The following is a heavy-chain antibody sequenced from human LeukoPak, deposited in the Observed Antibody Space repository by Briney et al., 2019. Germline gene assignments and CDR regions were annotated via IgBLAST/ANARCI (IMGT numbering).Heavy chain of an antibody. CDR2: IKEDGSAK. CDR1: GFTFGDYA. V-gene: IGHV3-7*01. Sequence: GGSLRLSCTGSGFTFGDYAMSWVRQAPGKGLEWVANIKEDGSAKYYVDSVKGRFTISRDNAKNSLYLQMNNLSAEDTAVYYCVRDSPGYGAYDFDWGQGTLVTVSS. CDR3: VRDSPGYGAYDFD. J-gene: IGHJ4*02. D-gene: IGHD5-12*01.